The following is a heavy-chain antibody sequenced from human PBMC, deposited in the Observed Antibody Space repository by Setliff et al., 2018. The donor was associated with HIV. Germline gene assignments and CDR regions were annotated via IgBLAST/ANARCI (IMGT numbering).Heavy chain of an antibody. CDR3: GRDTSRGVVIVPAAIDS. CDR1: GFTFSTFA. V-gene: IGHV3-74*01. Sequence: GGSLRLSCVASGFTFSTFAMHWVRQAPGKGLVWVSLINSDGSIPNYADSVKGRFTMSRDNAKNTVFLEMNSLRVEDSAVYYCGRDTSRGVVIVPAAIDSWGQGTLVTVSS. D-gene: IGHD2-2*01. J-gene: IGHJ5*01. CDR2: INSDGSIP.